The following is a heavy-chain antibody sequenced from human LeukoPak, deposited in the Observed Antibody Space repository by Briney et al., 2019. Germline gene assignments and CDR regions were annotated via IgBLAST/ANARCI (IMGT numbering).Heavy chain of an antibody. J-gene: IGHJ6*02. CDR2: INAGNGNT. V-gene: IGHV1-3*01. Sequence: ASVKVSCKASGYTFTSYAMHWVRQAPGQRLEWMGWINAGNGNTKYSQKFQGRVTITADKSASTAYMELSSLRSEDTAVYYCARSIVVVVAAKGDYYYGMDVWGQGTTVTVSS. D-gene: IGHD2-15*01. CDR3: ARSIVVVVAAKGDYYYGMDV. CDR1: GYTFTSYA.